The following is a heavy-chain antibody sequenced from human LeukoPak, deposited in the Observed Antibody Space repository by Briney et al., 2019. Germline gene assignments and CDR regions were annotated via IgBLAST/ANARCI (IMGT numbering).Heavy chain of an antibody. V-gene: IGHV3-23*01. D-gene: IGHD2-21*01. CDR2: ISGSGAST. CDR1: GFTLSTNA. CDR3: AKDFRIGYSAHFDY. Sequence: GGSLRLSCLTSGFTLSTNAMSWVRQAPGKGLEWISGISGSGASTYYADSVKGRFTISRDDSRNTLYLQMDSLRGEDTAVYYCAKDFRIGYSAHFDYWGQGALVTVSS. J-gene: IGHJ4*02.